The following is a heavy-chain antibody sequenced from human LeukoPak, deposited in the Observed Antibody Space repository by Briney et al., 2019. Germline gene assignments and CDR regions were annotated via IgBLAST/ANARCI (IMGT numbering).Heavy chain of an antibody. V-gene: IGHV3-7*04. CDR3: SRGMSYHLY. CDR1: GFTFSSNA. J-gene: IGHJ4*02. Sequence: PGRSLRLSCAASGFTFSSNAMHWVRQAPGKGLEWVANIKEDGSEMRYVDSVKGRFTISRDNAKNSLYLQMNSLRAEDTAVYYCSRGMSYHLYWGQGTLVTVST. CDR2: IKEDGSEM. D-gene: IGHD2-21*01.